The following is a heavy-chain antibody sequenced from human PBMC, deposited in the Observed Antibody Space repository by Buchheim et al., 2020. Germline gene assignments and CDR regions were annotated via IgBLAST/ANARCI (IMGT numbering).Heavy chain of an antibody. CDR3: STLDNSNWSPVDS. Sequence: QVQLQQWGAGLLKPSETLSLTCAVYGGSFSGYYWSWIRQPPGKGLEWIGEINHSGSTNYNPSLKSRVTISVDTSKNQFSLKLESVDAEGTGLDYFSTLDNSNWSPVDSWGQGTL. D-gene: IGHD6-6*01. V-gene: IGHV4-34*01. J-gene: IGHJ4*02. CDR2: INHSGST. CDR1: GGSFSGYY.